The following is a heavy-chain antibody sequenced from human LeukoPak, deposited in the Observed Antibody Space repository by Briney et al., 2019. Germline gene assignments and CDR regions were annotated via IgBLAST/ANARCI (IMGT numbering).Heavy chain of an antibody. D-gene: IGHD4-11*01. CDR1: GGSFSGYY. J-gene: IGHJ4*02. Sequence: SETLSLTCAVYGGSFSGYYWSWIRQPPGKGREWNGEINHSGITNYNPSLKSPVTISVDTSKNQFSLKLSSVTDTDTAVYYCARVYSNSPVCRRSANFDYWGQGTLVTVS. CDR2: INHSGIT. V-gene: IGHV4-34*01. CDR3: ARVYSNSPVCRRSANFDY.